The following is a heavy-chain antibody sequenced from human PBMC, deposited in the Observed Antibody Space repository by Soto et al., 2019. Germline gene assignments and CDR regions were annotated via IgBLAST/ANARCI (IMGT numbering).Heavy chain of an antibody. D-gene: IGHD3-10*01. Sequence: PGGSLRLSCAASGFTFSTYAMSWVRQAPGTGLEWVSTITGSGSSTYYADSVKGRFSISRDNSKNTVYLQLNSLRAEDTAVYYCANYFRAPPTMDMGHWGQGTLVTVS. V-gene: IGHV3-23*01. J-gene: IGHJ4*02. CDR1: GFTFSTYA. CDR2: ITGSGSST. CDR3: ANYFRAPPTMDMGH.